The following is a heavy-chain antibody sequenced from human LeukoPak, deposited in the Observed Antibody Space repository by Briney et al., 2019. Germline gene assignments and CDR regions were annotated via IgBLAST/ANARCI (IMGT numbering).Heavy chain of an antibody. J-gene: IGHJ4*02. CDR2: IYCSGST. D-gene: IGHD2-2*01. V-gene: IGHV4-61*01. Sequence: PSETLSLTCTVSGGSVSSGSYYWSWIRQPPGKGQEWIGYIYCSGSTNYNPSLKSRVTISVDTSKNQFSLKLSSVTAADTAVYYCARGHCSSTSCYPIDYWGQGTLVTVSS. CDR3: ARGHCSSTSCYPIDY. CDR1: GGSVSSGSYY.